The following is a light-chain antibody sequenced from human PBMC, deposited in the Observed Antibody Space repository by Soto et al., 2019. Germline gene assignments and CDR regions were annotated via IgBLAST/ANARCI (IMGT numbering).Light chain of an antibody. CDR1: SSDVGGYNY. CDR3: SSYTSRSTIV. J-gene: IGLJ2*01. V-gene: IGLV2-14*01. Sequence: QSVLTQPASVSGSPGQSITISCTGTSSDVGGYNYVSWYQQHPGKAPKLMIYDVRNRPSGVSHRFYGSKSGNTASLTISGLQAYDEADYYCSSYTSRSTIVFVGGTKLTVL. CDR2: DVR.